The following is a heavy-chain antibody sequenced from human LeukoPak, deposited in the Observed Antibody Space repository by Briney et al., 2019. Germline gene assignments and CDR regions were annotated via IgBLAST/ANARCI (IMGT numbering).Heavy chain of an antibody. CDR3: ARVRGNGWYFDL. V-gene: IGHV3-48*02. Sequence: GDSLRLSCAASGFTFSSYSMNWVRQAPGKGLEWVSYISGSSSTIYYADSVKGRFTISRDNAKNSLYLQMNSLRDEDTAVYYCARVRGNGWYFDLWGRGTLVTVSS. CDR1: GFTFSSYS. J-gene: IGHJ2*01. D-gene: IGHD4-23*01. CDR2: ISGSSSTI.